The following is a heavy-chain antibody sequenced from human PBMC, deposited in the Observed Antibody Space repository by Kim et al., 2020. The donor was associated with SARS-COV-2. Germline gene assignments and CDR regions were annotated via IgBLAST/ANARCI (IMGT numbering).Heavy chain of an antibody. J-gene: IGHJ2*01. D-gene: IGHD2-15*01. CDR3: ARRGGYCSGGSCYHSAKSPSNWYFDL. CDR2: IYPGDSDT. V-gene: IGHV5-51*01. CDR1: GYSFTSYW. Sequence: GESLKISCKGSGYSFTSYWIGWVRQMPGKGLEWMGIIYPGDSDTRYSPSFQGQVTISADKSISTAYLQWSSLKASDTAMYYCARRGGYCSGGSCYHSAKSPSNWYFDLWGRGTLVTVSS.